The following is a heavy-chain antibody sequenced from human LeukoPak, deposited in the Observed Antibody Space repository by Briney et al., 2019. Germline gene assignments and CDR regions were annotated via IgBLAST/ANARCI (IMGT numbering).Heavy chain of an antibody. CDR3: ARDGYSGISNWFDP. CDR1: GDSVSSNSAA. CDR2: TYYRSKWYN. V-gene: IGHV6-1*01. D-gene: IGHD1-26*01. Sequence: TSQTLSLTCAISGDSVSSNSAAWNWIRQSPSRGLEWLGRTYYRSKWYNDYAVSVKSRITINPDTSKNQFSLQLNSVTPEDTAVCYCARDGYSGISNWFDPWGQGTLVTVSS. J-gene: IGHJ5*02.